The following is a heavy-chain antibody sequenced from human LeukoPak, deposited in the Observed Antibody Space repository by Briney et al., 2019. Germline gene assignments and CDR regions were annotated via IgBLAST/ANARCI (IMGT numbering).Heavy chain of an antibody. CDR1: GYNFTSYG. J-gene: IGHJ4*02. V-gene: IGHV1-18*04. D-gene: IGHD7-27*01. CDR3: ARAPGRLLGDY. Sequence: ASVKVSCKASGYNFTSYGISWVRQAPGQGLERMGWISAYDANTNYAQKLQGRVTMTTDTSTSTAYMELRSLRSDDTAVYYCARAPGRLLGDYWGQGTLVTVSS. CDR2: ISAYDANT.